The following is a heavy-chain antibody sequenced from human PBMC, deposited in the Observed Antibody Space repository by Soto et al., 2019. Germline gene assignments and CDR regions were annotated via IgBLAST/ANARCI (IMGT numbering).Heavy chain of an antibody. V-gene: IGHV4-39*01. CDR3: ARHWIAGSSIP. CDR2: IHYSGTS. CDR1: GDSISSSSQY. D-gene: IGHD2-21*01. J-gene: IGHJ5*02. Sequence: PSEVLSLACRVSGDSISSSSQYWGWIRQPPGKGLEWIGSIHYSGTSYYNPSLKSRVTIFVDTSKNQLSLKLSSVTAADTAVYYCARHWIAGSSIPWGQGTLVTVSS.